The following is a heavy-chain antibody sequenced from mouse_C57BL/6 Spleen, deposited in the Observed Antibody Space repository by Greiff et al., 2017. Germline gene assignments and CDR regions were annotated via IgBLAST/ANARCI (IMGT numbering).Heavy chain of an antibody. CDR2: ISGGGGNT. J-gene: IGHJ1*03. Sequence: EVKLMESGGGLVKPGGSLKLSCAASGFTFSSYTMSWVRQTPEKRLEWVATISGGGGNTYYPDSVKGRFTISRDNAKNTLYLQMSSLRSEDTALYYGARHYYGSKGYFDVWGTGTTVTVSS. D-gene: IGHD1-1*01. CDR3: ARHYYGSKGYFDV. CDR1: GFTFSSYT. V-gene: IGHV5-9*01.